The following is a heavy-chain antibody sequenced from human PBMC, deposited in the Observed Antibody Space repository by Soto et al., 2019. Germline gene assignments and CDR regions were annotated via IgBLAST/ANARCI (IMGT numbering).Heavy chain of an antibody. CDR1: GGTFSAYA. J-gene: IGHJ6*02. CDR3: TRSRQLWLRGYYYYGMDV. D-gene: IGHD5-18*01. V-gene: IGHV1-69*12. Sequence: QVQLVQAGAAVKQPGSSVKVSCKAAGGTFSAYAISWVRQAPGQGLEWMGGIIPIFDTSDYAQKFQGRVTPTADESTSTAYMELSRLRSEDTAVYYGTRSRQLWLRGYYYYGMDVWGQGTTVTGSS. CDR2: IIPIFDTS.